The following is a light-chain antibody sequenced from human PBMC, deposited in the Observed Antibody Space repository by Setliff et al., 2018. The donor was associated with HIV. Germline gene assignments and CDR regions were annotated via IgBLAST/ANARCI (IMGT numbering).Light chain of an antibody. CDR1: NGTVTHGHY. Sequence: QAVVTQEPSLTVSPGGTVTLTCGSSNGTVTHGHYPYWFQQKPGQAPRTLIYDTDNKHSWTPARFSGSLLGGKAALTLSGALPEDEAEYYCLLSFDNVVYVFGTGTKVTVL. CDR2: DTD. V-gene: IGLV7-46*01. J-gene: IGLJ1*01. CDR3: LLSFDNVVYV.